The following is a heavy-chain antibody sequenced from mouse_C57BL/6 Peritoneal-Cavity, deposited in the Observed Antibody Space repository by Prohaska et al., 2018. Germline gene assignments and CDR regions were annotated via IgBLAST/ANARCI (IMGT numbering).Heavy chain of an antibody. V-gene: IGHV1-50*01. CDR3: ARDTTVVARY. Sequence: QVHLHQPGAELVNPGASVKLSFKASGSTFTRYWMPWVKQSPGQGLEWIGEIDPSDSYTNYNEKFKGKARLTVDTSSSTAYMQLSSLTSEDSAVYYCARDTTVVARYWGQGTTLTVSS. CDR1: GSTFTRYW. CDR2: IDPSDSYT. D-gene: IGHD1-1*01. J-gene: IGHJ2*01.